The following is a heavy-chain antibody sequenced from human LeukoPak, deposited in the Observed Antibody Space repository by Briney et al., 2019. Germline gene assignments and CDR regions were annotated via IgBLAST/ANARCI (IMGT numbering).Heavy chain of an antibody. CDR1: GFTFKNYA. Sequence: SGGYLRLSCAASGFTFKNYAMTWVRQAPGKGLEWISSISHSGTVTFYADSVKGRFTISRDKSKNTLYLQMNNLRADESAFYYCAKSRGVLSSSWFLSFDSWGQGIPVTVSS. J-gene: IGHJ4*02. CDR3: AKSRGVLSSSWFLSFDS. V-gene: IGHV3-23*01. CDR2: ISHSGTVT. D-gene: IGHD6-13*01.